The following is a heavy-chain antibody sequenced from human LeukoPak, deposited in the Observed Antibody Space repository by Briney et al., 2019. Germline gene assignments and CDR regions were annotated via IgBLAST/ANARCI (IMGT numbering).Heavy chain of an antibody. CDR1: GFTLGDYA. V-gene: IGHV3-49*04. D-gene: IGHD5-18*01. Sequence: PGRSLRLSCTASGFTLGDYAMSWVRQAPGKGLEWVGFIRSKLHGGTTEYAASVRDRFTISSDDSKNIAYLQMNSLKNEDTAVYYCTRDRGYSYGYGDYWGQGTLVTVSS. CDR2: IRSKLHGGTT. CDR3: TRDRGYSYGYGDY. J-gene: IGHJ4*02.